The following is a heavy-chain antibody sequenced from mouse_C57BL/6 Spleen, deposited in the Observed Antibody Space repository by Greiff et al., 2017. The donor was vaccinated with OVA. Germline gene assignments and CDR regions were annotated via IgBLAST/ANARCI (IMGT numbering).Heavy chain of an antibody. CDR3: ARCLRYFDY. CDR2: IRNKANGYTT. J-gene: IGHJ2*01. V-gene: IGHV7-3*01. Sequence: EVKVVESGGGLVQPGGSLSLSCAASGFTFTDYYMSWVRQPPGKALEWLGFIRNKANGYTTEYSASVKGRFTISRDNSQSILYLQMNALRAEDSATYYCARCLRYFDYWGQGTTLTVSS. CDR1: GFTFTDYY.